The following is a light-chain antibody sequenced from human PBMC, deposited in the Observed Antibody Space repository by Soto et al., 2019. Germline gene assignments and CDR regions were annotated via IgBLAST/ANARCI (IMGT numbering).Light chain of an antibody. J-gene: IGLJ1*01. CDR2: DVS. Sequence: QSVLTQPASVSGSPGQSITISCTGTSSDVGGYNYVSWYQHHPGKAPKLMIYDVSHRPSGVSNRFSGSKSGNTASLTISGLQAEDEADYYCSSYTSSSTFGVFGTGTMLTVL. CDR3: SSYTSSSTFGV. CDR1: SSDVGGYNY. V-gene: IGLV2-14*03.